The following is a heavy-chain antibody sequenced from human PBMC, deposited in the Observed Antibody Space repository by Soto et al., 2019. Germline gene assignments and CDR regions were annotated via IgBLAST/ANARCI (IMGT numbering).Heavy chain of an antibody. V-gene: IGHV4-30-4*01. CDR2: IYHSGST. D-gene: IGHD3-22*01. Sequence: QVQLQESGPGLVKPSQTLSLTCTVSGASISSGDYYWTWIRQPPGKGLEWIGSIYHSGSTYYNPSLKRRGTPSVDTSNIQFSMKLSSVTAADTAVYYCARASYDSSTHYLDYWGQGTLVTVSS. CDR1: GASISSGDYY. J-gene: IGHJ4*02. CDR3: ARASYDSSTHYLDY.